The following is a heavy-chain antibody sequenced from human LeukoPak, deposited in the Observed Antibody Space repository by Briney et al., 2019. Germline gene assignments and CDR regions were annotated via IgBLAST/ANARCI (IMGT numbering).Heavy chain of an antibody. D-gene: IGHD2-2*01. Sequence: SETLSLTCAAYGGSFSGYYWSWIRQPPGKGLEWIGEINHSGSTNYNPSLKSRVTISVDTSKNQFSLKLSSVTAADTAVYYCARARYCSSTSCQRRSDWFDPWGQGTLVTVSS. J-gene: IGHJ5*02. CDR1: GGSFSGYY. CDR3: ARARYCSSTSCQRRSDWFDP. CDR2: INHSGST. V-gene: IGHV4-34*01.